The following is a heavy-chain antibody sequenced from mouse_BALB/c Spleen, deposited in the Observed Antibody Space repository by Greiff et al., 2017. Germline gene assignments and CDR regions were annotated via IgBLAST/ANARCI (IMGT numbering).Heavy chain of an antibody. D-gene: IGHD2-4*01. Sequence: EVMLVESGGGLVQPGGSRKLSCAASGFTFSSFGMHWVRQAPEKGLEWVAYISSGSSTIYYADTVKGRFTISRDNPKNTLFLQMTSLRSEDTAMDYCARSTMITLYAMDYWGQGTSVTVSS. CDR1: GFTFSSFG. CDR2: ISSGSSTI. J-gene: IGHJ4*01. CDR3: ARSTMITLYAMDY. V-gene: IGHV5-17*02.